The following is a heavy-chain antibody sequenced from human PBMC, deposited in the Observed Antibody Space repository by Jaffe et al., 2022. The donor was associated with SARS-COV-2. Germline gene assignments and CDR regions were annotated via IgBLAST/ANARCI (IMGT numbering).Heavy chain of an antibody. D-gene: IGHD1-26*01. Sequence: QLQLQESGPGLVKPSETLSLTCTVSGGSISSSSYYWGWIRQPPGKGLEWIGSIYYSGSTYYNPSLKSRVTISVDTSKNQFSLKLSSVTAADTAVYYCARHIAELVGATTGAYYFDYWGQGTLVTVSS. CDR3: ARHIAELVGATTGAYYFDY. CDR1: GGSISSSSYY. CDR2: IYYSGST. J-gene: IGHJ4*02. V-gene: IGHV4-39*01.